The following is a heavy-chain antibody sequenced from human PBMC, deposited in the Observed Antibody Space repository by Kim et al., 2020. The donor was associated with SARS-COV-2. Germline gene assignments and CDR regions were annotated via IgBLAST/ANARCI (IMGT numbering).Heavy chain of an antibody. D-gene: IGHD3-10*01. CDR3: ARDQAAPTYYYGSGSYYPPFDF. CDR1: DYTLSNYG. CDR2: ISFHNGNT. V-gene: IGHV1-18*01. Sequence: ASVKVSCKAADYTLSNYGISWVRQAPGRGLEWMGWISFHNGNTHYAQKLQGRVTMTADTSTSTAYMELRSLRSDDTAVYYCARDQAAPTYYYGSGSYYPPFDFGGQGTLVTVFS. J-gene: IGHJ4*02.